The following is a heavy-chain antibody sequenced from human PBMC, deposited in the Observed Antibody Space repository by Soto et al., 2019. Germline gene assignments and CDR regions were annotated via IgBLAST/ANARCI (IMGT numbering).Heavy chain of an antibody. CDR1: GFTFNTYA. CDR2: ISGSGGSR. CDR3: AKGSLEVVLANTAWFDP. J-gene: IGHJ5*02. Sequence: EVQLLESGGGLVQPGGSLRLSCAASGFTFNTYAMTWVRQAPGKGLEWVSAISGSGGSRYYADSLKGRFTISRDNSKNTLFLQMDSLRAEDTAIYYCAKGSLEVVLANTAWFDPWGQGTLVVVSS. V-gene: IGHV3-23*01. D-gene: IGHD2-15*01.